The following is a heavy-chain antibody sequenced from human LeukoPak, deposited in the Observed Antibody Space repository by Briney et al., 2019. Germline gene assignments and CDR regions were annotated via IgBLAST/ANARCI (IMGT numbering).Heavy chain of an antibody. D-gene: IGHD3-3*01. J-gene: IGHJ6*02. Sequence: SETLSLTCTVSGGSISSYYWSWIRQPAGKGLEWIGRIYTSGSTNYNPSLKSRVTMSVDTSKNQFSLKLSSVTAADTAVYYCARGPNYDFWSGFRDYYYYYGMDVWGQGTTVTDSS. CDR2: IYTSGST. V-gene: IGHV4-4*07. CDR3: ARGPNYDFWSGFRDYYYYYGMDV. CDR1: GGSISSYY.